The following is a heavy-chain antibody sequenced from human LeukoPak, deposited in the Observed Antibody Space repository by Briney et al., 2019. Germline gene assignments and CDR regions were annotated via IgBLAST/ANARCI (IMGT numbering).Heavy chain of an antibody. CDR3: ASFYCSGGSCYQYYSYYYMDV. J-gene: IGHJ6*03. CDR2: IYTSGST. D-gene: IGHD2-15*01. Sequence: PSQTLSLTCTVSGGSISSGRYYWNWIRQPAGKGLEWIGRIYTSGSTNYNPSLKSRITISVDTSKNQFSLKLNSVTAADTAVYYCASFYCSGGSCYQYYSYYYMDVWGKGTTVTISS. V-gene: IGHV4-61*02. CDR1: GGSISSGRYY.